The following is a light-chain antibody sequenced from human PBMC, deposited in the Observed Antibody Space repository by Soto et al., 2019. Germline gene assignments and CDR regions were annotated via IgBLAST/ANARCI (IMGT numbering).Light chain of an antibody. CDR1: RSVSSN. V-gene: IGKV3-15*01. Sequence: EIVMTQSPATLSVSPGERATLSCRASRSVSSNLAWYQQKPGQAPRLLMYGASTRATGIPARFSGSGSGTDFTLTISSLEPEDFAVYYCQQRSNWPPEFTFGPGTKVDIK. CDR3: QQRSNWPPEFT. J-gene: IGKJ3*01. CDR2: GAS.